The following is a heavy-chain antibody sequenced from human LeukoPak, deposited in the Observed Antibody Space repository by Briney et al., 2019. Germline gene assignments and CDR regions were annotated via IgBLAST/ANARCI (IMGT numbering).Heavy chain of an antibody. D-gene: IGHD3-10*02. V-gene: IGHV3-23*01. Sequence: PGGSLRLSCAASGLTFSSYGMSWVRQAPGKGLEWVSSISNSGGSTYHADSVKGRFTISRDNSKNTLYLQMNSLRAEDTAVYYCAELGITMIGGVWGKGTTVTISS. CDR2: ISNSGGST. J-gene: IGHJ6*04. CDR1: GLTFSSYG. CDR3: AELGITMIGGV.